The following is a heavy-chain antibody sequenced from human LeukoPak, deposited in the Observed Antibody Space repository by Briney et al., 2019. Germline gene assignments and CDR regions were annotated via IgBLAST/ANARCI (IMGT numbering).Heavy chain of an antibody. CDR3: TTFYHEYSPY. D-gene: IGHD2/OR15-2a*01. J-gene: IGHJ4*02. Sequence: GGSLRLSCAASGFSFMNAWMIWVRQAPGKGLEWVGRIKSNADGGTPDYAAPARGRFTISRDDSKNKLYLQMNSLKTEDTAVYYCTTFYHEYSPYWGRGTLVTVSS. CDR1: GFSFMNAW. V-gene: IGHV3-15*01. CDR2: IKSNADGGTP.